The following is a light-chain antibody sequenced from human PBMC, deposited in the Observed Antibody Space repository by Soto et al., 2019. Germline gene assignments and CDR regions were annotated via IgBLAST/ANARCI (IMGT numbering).Light chain of an antibody. J-gene: IGLJ2*01. V-gene: IGLV2-14*01. CDR2: DVS. CDR1: SSDGGGYNY. CDR3: SSYTRSSTLVV. Sequence: QSALTQPASVSGSPGQSITISCTGTSSDGGGYNYVSWYQQHPGKAPKLMIYDVSNRPSGVSNRFSGSKSGNTASLTISGLQAEDEADYYCSSYTRSSTLVVFGGGTQLTVL.